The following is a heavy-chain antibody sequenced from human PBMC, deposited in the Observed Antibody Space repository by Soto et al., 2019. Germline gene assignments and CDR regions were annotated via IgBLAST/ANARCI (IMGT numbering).Heavy chain of an antibody. CDR1: GYTLTSYA. CDR3: ARERWQGWGSLISGMDV. Sequence: ASVKVSCKASGYTLTSYAMHWVRQAPGQRLEWMGWINAGNGNTKYSQKFQGRVTITRDTSASTAYMELSSLRSEDTAVYYCARERWQGWGSLISGMDVWAKGTTVTVSS. D-gene: IGHD3-16*01. CDR2: INAGNGNT. V-gene: IGHV1-3*01. J-gene: IGHJ6*04.